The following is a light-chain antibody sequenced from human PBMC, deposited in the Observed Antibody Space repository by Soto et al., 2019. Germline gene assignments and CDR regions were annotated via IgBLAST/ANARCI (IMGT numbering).Light chain of an antibody. J-gene: IGKJ1*01. CDR1: QSISSW. CDR3: HQYNSYSRA. V-gene: IGKV1-5*01. CDR2: DAS. Sequence: DIQMTQSPSTLSASVGDRVTITCRASQSISSWLAWYQQKPGKAPKLLIYDASSLESGVLSRFSGSGSGTEFTLTIRSLQPDAFATYYCHQYNSYSRAFGQRTPVAIQ.